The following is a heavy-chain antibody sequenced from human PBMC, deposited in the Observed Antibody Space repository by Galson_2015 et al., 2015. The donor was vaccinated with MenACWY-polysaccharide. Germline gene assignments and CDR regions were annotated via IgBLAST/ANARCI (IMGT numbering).Heavy chain of an antibody. CDR3: AKREARNSGPFDL. CDR2: ITYDGSDQ. CDR1: GFTFSSYG. J-gene: IGHJ4*02. D-gene: IGHD6-19*01. Sequence: SLRLSCAASGFTFSSYGMHWVRQAPGKGLEWVTYITYDGSDQNYARSVKGRFTIPRDNSKSMLYLQMDSLRAEDTAVYHCAKREARNSGPFDLWGQGALVTVSS. V-gene: IGHV3-30*18.